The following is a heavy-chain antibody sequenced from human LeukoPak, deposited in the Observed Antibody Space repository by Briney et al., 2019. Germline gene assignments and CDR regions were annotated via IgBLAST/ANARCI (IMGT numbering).Heavy chain of an antibody. J-gene: IGHJ5*02. V-gene: IGHV4-39*07. CDR3: ARTIRRGFGELLSLMVAWFDP. D-gene: IGHD3-10*01. CDR1: GGSISSSSYY. Sequence: SETLSLTCTVSGGSISSSSYYWGWIRQPPGKGLEWIGSIYYSGSTYYNPSLKSRVTISVDTSKNQFSLKLSSVTAADTAVYYCARTIRRGFGELLSLMVAWFDPWGQGTLVTVSS. CDR2: IYYSGST.